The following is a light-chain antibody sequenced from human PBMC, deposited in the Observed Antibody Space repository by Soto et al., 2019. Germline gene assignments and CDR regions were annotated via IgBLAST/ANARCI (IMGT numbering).Light chain of an antibody. V-gene: IGLV1-44*01. CDR3: AAWDDSLIGPV. J-gene: IGLJ3*02. CDR2: SNN. CDR1: SSNIGSYT. Sequence: QSVLTQPPSASGTPGQRVTISCSGSSSNIGSYTVNWYQQLPGTAPKLLIYSNNQRPSGVPDRFSRSKSGTSASLAISGLQSEDEADYYCAAWDDSLIGPVFGGGTKLTVL.